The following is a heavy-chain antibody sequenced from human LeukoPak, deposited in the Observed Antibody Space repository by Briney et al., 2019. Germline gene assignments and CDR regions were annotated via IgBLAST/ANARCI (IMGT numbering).Heavy chain of an antibody. CDR1: GYTFTGYY. D-gene: IGHD3-10*01. CDR3: ARVGMVRGVREIDY. V-gene: IGHV1-2*06. CDR2: INPNSGGT. Sequence: RASVKVSCKASGYTFTGYYMHWVRQAPGQGLEWMGRINPNSGGTNYAQKFQGRVTMTRDTSISTAYMELSRLRSDDTAVYYCARVGMVRGVREIDYWGQGTLVTVSS. J-gene: IGHJ4*02.